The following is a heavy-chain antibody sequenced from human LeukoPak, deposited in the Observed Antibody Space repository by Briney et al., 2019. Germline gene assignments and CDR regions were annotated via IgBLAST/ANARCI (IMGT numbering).Heavy chain of an antibody. V-gene: IGHV3-7*01. D-gene: IGHD3-3*01. CDR1: GFTFSSYW. Sequence: GGSLRLSCAASGFTFSSYWMSWVRQSPGKGLEWVAIIKQDGSEKYYVDSVKGRFTISRDNAKNSLYLQMNSLRAEDMAVYYCARMLDFWSGPDYWGQGTLDTVSS. CDR3: ARMLDFWSGPDY. J-gene: IGHJ4*02. CDR2: IKQDGSEK.